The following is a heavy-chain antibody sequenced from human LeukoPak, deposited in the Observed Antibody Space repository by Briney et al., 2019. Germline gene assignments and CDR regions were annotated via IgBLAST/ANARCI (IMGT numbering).Heavy chain of an antibody. J-gene: IGHJ6*03. CDR3: ARGLMVYATDYYYYYMDV. V-gene: IGHV1-69*01. D-gene: IGHD2-8*01. Sequence: SVKVSCKASGGTFSNYAISWVRQAPGQGLEWMGGIIPIFGTANYAQKFQGRVTITADESTSTAYMELSSLRSEDTAVYYCARGLMVYATDYYYYYMDVWGKGTTVTVSS. CDR2: IIPIFGTA. CDR1: GGTFSNYA.